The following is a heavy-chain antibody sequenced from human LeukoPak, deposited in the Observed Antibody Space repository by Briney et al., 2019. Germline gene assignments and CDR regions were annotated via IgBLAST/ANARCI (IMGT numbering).Heavy chain of an antibody. CDR3: VRELNDYGAYGFDY. J-gene: IGHJ4*02. V-gene: IGHV3-33*01. D-gene: IGHD4-17*01. CDR2: IWYDGSNE. CDR1: GFTFSSYG. Sequence: GGSLRLSCAASGFTFSSYGMHWVRQAPGKGPEWVAVIWYDGSNEYYAESVKGRFTISRDNSKNTLYLRMNSLRAEDTAVYYCVRELNDYGAYGFDYWGPGTLVTVSS.